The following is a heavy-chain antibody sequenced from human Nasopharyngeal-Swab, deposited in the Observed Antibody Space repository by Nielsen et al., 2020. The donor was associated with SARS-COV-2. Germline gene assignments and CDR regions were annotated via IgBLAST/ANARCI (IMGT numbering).Heavy chain of an antibody. CDR2: VYYSGSA. CDR3: ARHYLGGGLAAGTFYYMDV. CDR1: GGSISISTYY. Sequence: GSLRLSCTVSGGSISISTYYWGWIRQPPGTGLEWIGNVYYSGSASYNPSLKSRVTISIDTSKNQFSLTLNSVTAADTAIYYCARHYLGGGLAAGTFYYMDVWGKGTTVTVSS. J-gene: IGHJ6*03. V-gene: IGHV4-39*01. D-gene: IGHD6-13*01.